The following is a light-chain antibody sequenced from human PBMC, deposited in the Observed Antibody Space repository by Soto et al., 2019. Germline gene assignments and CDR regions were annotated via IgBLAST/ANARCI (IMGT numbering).Light chain of an antibody. V-gene: IGLV2-11*01. CDR2: DVN. J-gene: IGLJ2*01. Sequence: QSVLTQPRSVSGSPGQSVTISCTGTSSDVGGYDYVSWYQQHPGKAPKLMIFDVNKRPSGVPDRFSGSKSGKTASLTISGLQAEDEADYSCFSYAGSRVFGGGTKLTVL. CDR1: SSDVGGYDY. CDR3: FSYAGSRV.